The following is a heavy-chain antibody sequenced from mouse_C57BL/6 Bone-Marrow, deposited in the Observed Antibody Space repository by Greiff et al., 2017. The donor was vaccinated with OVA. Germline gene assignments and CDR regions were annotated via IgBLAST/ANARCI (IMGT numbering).Heavy chain of an antibody. CDR1: GYTFTSYW. V-gene: IGHV1-69*01. CDR2: IDPSDSYT. Sequence: QVQLQQPGAELVMPGASVKLSCKASGYTFTSYWMHWVKQRPGQGLEWIGEIDPSDSYTNYNQKFKGKSTLTVDKSSSTAYMQLSSLTSEDSAVYYCAREGYYGSSPWFADWGQGTLVTVSA. CDR3: AREGYYGSSPWFAD. J-gene: IGHJ3*01. D-gene: IGHD1-1*01.